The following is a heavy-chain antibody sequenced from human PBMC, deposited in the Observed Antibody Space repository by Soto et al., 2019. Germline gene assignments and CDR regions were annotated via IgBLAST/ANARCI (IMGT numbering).Heavy chain of an antibody. CDR3: ARDRHYENHTFSYLKYYFDY. D-gene: IGHD3-22*01. J-gene: IGHJ4*02. V-gene: IGHV1-69*01. CDR1: GGTFSSFP. CDR2: IIPVLGAP. Sequence: QVQLVQSGTEVKKPGSSVKVSCKTSGGTFSSFPIAWVRQAPGQGLEWVGGIIPVLGAPSYAQTFQGRVTITAAESTSAAYLELSSLRSDDTAVYFCARDRHYENHTFSYLKYYFDYWGQGTLVTVSS.